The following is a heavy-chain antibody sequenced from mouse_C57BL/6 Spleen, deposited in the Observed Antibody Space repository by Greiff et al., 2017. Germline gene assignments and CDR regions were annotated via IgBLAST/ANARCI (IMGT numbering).Heavy chain of an antibody. D-gene: IGHD2-4*01. CDR1: GYTFTEYT. CDR2: FYPGSGSI. CDR3: ARHEETYDYDEDWYFDV. V-gene: IGHV1-62-2*01. Sequence: VQLQQSGAELVKPGASVKLSCKASGYTFTEYTIHWVKQRSGQGLEWIGWFYPGSGSIKYNEKFKDKATLTADKSSSTVYMELSRLTSEDSAVYFCARHEETYDYDEDWYFDVWGTGTTVTVSS. J-gene: IGHJ1*03.